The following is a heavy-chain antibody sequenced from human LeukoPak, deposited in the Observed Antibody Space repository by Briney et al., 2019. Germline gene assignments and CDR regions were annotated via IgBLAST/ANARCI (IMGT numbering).Heavy chain of an antibody. Sequence: SETLSLTCSVSGDSIGSSYYYWGWIRQPPGKGLEWIGTIYSSGSTYYNPSLKSRVTISVDTAKNQFSLRLSSVTAADTAIYYCARHISGYGSETDYWGQGTLVTVSS. CDR1: GDSIGSSYYY. J-gene: IGHJ4*02. CDR3: ARHISGYGSETDY. V-gene: IGHV4-39*01. CDR2: IYSSGST. D-gene: IGHD3-10*01.